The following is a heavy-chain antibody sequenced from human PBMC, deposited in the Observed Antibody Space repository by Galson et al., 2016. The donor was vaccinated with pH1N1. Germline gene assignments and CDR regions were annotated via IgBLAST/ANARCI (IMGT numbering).Heavy chain of an antibody. CDR1: GFTFNEYG. Sequence: SLRLSCAASGFTFNEYGMTWVRLLPGKGLEWVSGISWNSGNIDYADSVKGRFTVSRDKAKSSLHLQMNSLRPEDTAFYFCAKVMVQAGLQGDAFDVWGPGTMVAVSS. CDR2: ISWNSGNI. V-gene: IGHV3-9*01. D-gene: IGHD2-2*01. CDR3: AKVMVQAGLQGDAFDV. J-gene: IGHJ3*01.